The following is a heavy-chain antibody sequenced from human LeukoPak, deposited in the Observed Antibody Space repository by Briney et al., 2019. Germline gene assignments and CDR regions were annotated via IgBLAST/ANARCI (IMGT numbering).Heavy chain of an antibody. CDR3: ARELSSYGPTYYGMDA. J-gene: IGHJ6*02. CDR2: ISSSSSTI. CDR1: GFTFSSYS. V-gene: IGHV3-48*01. D-gene: IGHD5-18*01. Sequence: GGSLRLSCAASGFTFSSYSINWVRQAPGKGLEWVSYISSSSSTIYYADSVKGRFTISRDNSKNTLYLQMNSLRAEDTAVYYCARELSSYGPTYYGMDAWGQGTTVTVSS.